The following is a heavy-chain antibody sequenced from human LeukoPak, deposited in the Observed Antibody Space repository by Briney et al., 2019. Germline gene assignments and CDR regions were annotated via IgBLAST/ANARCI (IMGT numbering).Heavy chain of an antibody. V-gene: IGHV4-34*01. D-gene: IGHD3-22*01. CDR1: GGSFSGYY. J-gene: IGHJ4*02. CDR2: INHSGST. CDR3: ARVGYYYDSSGKVVDY. Sequence: SETLSLTCAVYGGSFSGYYWSWIRQPPGNGLEWIGEINHSGSTNYNPSLKSRVTISVDTSKNQFSLKLSSVTAADTAVYYCARVGYYYDSSGKVVDYWGQGTLVTVSS.